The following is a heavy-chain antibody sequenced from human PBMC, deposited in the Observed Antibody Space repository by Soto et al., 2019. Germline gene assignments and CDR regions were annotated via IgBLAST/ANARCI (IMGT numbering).Heavy chain of an antibody. J-gene: IGHJ4*02. Sequence: QVQLVESGGGVVQPGRSLRLSCAASGFTFSSYGMHWVRQAPGKGLEWVAVISYDGSNKYYADSVKGRFTISRDNSKNTLYLQMNSLRAEDTAVYYCAKDRDIVVVVAATPGGYWGQGTLVTVSS. V-gene: IGHV3-30*18. CDR3: AKDRDIVVVVAATPGGY. CDR1: GFTFSSYG. CDR2: ISYDGSNK. D-gene: IGHD2-15*01.